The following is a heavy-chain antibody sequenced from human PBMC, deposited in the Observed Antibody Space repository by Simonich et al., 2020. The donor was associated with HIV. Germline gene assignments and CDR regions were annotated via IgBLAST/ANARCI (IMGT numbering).Heavy chain of an antibody. V-gene: IGHV4-34*01. Sequence: QVQLQQWGAGQLKASETLSLTCAVYFGSFSGYYWSWIRQPPGKGREWIGKINPGGSTNYTPSLKSRITISVDTSKNQFSLKLSSVTAADTAVYYCARRGDSSSTYYTYYFDYWGQGTLVTVSS. CDR2: INPGGST. D-gene: IGHD2-2*02. CDR3: ARRGDSSSTYYTYYFDY. CDR1: FGSFSGYY. J-gene: IGHJ4*02.